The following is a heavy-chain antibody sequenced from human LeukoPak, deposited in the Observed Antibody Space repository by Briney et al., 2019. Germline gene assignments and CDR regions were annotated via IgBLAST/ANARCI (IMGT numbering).Heavy chain of an antibody. CDR2: IYYSGST. J-gene: IGHJ6*02. V-gene: IGHV4-31*03. D-gene: IGHD6-13*01. CDR1: GGSISSGGYY. Sequence: PSETLSLTCTVSGGSISSGGYYWSWTRQHPGKGLEWIGYIYYSGSTYYNPSLKSRVTISVDTSKNQFSLKLSSVTAADTAVYYCARDAFISLHRIAAAGTGYYGMDVWGQGTTVTVSS. CDR3: ARDAFISLHRIAAAGTGYYGMDV.